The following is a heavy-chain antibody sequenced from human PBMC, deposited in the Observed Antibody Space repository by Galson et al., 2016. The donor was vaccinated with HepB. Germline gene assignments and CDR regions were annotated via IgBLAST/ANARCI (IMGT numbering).Heavy chain of an antibody. J-gene: IGHJ4*02. V-gene: IGHV3-30*03. D-gene: IGHD6-19*01. CDR2: ISYDGTSD. CDR3: ARAGGDSGWPDF. CDR1: GFTFSNYG. Sequence: SLRLSCAVSGFTFSNYGMHWVRQAPGKGLEWVAIISYDGTSDYYADSVKGRFTISRDNSKNTLYLHMNSLRPEDTAVFYCARAGGDSGWPDFWGQGILVTVSS.